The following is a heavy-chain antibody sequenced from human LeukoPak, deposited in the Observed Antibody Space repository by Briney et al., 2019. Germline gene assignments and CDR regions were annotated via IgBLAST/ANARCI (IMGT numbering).Heavy chain of an antibody. Sequence: ASVKVSCKASGYTFTSYGISWVRQAPGQGLEWMGWISAYNGNTNYAQKLQGRVTMTTDTSTSTAYMELTSLRSDDTAVYYCAGSLWELLEGAFDIWGQGTMVTVSS. J-gene: IGHJ3*02. V-gene: IGHV1-18*01. CDR3: AGSLWELLEGAFDI. CDR1: GYTFTSYG. CDR2: ISAYNGNT. D-gene: IGHD1-26*01.